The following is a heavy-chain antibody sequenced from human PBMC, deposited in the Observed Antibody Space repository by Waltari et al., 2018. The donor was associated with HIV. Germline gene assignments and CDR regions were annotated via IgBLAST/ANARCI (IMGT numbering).Heavy chain of an antibody. Sequence: QVQLQESGPGLVKPSETLSLPCPVPGGSISSYYWSWLRQPPGKGLEWIGYIYYSGSTNYNPSLKSRVTISVDTSKNQFSLKLSSVTAADTAVYYCARADGYTDAFDIWGQGTMVTVSS. CDR3: ARADGYTDAFDI. D-gene: IGHD5-12*01. CDR2: IYYSGST. J-gene: IGHJ3*02. CDR1: GGSISSYY. V-gene: IGHV4-59*01.